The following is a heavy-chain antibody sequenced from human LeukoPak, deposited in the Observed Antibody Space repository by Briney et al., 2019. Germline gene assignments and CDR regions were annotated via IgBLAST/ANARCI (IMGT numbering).Heavy chain of an antibody. D-gene: IGHD2-21*02. CDR2: IYPGDSNT. CDR1: GYSFSNYW. CDR3: ARQPLVRDCGGDCEFDY. J-gene: IGHJ4*02. Sequence: KPGESLKISCKGSGYSFSNYWIGWVRQMPGKGLEWMGIIYPGDSNTRYSPSFQGQVTTSADKSISTAYLQWTSLKASDTAIYYCARQPLVRDCGGDCEFDYWGQGTRVSVSS. V-gene: IGHV5-51*01.